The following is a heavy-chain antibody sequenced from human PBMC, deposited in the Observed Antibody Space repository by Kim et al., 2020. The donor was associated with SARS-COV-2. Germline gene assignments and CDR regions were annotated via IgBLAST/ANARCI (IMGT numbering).Heavy chain of an antibody. Sequence: GGSLRLSCAASGFTFSSYGMHWVRQAPGKGLEWVAVISYDGSNKYYADSVKGRFTISRDNSKNTLYLQMNSLRAEDTAVYYCAKDRARVRYFDWLFYYYGMDVWGQGTTVTVSS. CDR2: ISYDGSNK. D-gene: IGHD3-9*01. CDR3: AKDRARVRYFDWLFYYYGMDV. V-gene: IGHV3-30*18. J-gene: IGHJ6*02. CDR1: GFTFSSYG.